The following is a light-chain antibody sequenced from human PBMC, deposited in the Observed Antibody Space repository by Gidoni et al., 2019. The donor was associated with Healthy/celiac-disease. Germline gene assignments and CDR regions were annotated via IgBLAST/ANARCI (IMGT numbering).Light chain of an antibody. Sequence: ELVMTQSPATLSVSPGERATLPCRASQSVSSNLPWYQQKPGQAPRLLIYDAATRATGIPARFSGSGSGTEFTLTISSLQSEDFAVNYCQQYNNWPPLTFGGGTKVEIK. CDR2: DAA. CDR1: QSVSSN. CDR3: QQYNNWPPLT. J-gene: IGKJ4*01. V-gene: IGKV3-15*01.